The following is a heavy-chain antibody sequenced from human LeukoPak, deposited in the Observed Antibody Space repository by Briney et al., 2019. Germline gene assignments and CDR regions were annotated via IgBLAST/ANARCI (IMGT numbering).Heavy chain of an antibody. Sequence: SQTLSLTCAISGDSVSSNSASWNWIRQSPSSGLEWLGRTYYRSKWCTHYAVSVQSRITLNPDTSKNQFSLQLNSVTPEDTAVYYCARKVAGGAFDIWGQGTMVIVSS. D-gene: IGHD3-16*01. V-gene: IGHV6-1*01. J-gene: IGHJ3*02. CDR2: TYYRSKWCT. CDR1: GDSVSSNSAS. CDR3: ARKVAGGAFDI.